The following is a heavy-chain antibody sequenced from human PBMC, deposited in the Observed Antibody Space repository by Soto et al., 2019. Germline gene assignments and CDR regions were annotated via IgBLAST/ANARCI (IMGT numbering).Heavy chain of an antibody. V-gene: IGHV5-51*01. CDR2: IHPDDSDT. CDR3: LRYGGKNLDY. CDR1: GYRFTSFW. Sequence: RGESLKISCKGFGYRFTSFWIGWVRQMPGKGLEWMGIIHPDDSDTKYNQPFQGQVTISADKSISTAYLQWSSLKAPDTAMYFCLRYGGKNLDYWGQGTLVTVSS. J-gene: IGHJ4*02. D-gene: IGHD2-15*01.